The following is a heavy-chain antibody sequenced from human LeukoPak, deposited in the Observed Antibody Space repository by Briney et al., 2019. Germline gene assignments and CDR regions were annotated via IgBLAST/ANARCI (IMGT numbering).Heavy chain of an antibody. D-gene: IGHD3-22*01. CDR2: FDPEDGET. CDR3: ATTSYDSSGYYYLVFGY. CDR1: GYTLTELS. J-gene: IGHJ4*02. Sequence: ASVKVSCKVSGYTLTELSMHWVRQAPGKGLEWMGGFDPEDGETIYAQKFQGRVTMTEDTSTDTAYMELSSLRSEDTAVYYCATTSYDSSGYYYLVFGYWGQGTLVTVSS. V-gene: IGHV1-24*01.